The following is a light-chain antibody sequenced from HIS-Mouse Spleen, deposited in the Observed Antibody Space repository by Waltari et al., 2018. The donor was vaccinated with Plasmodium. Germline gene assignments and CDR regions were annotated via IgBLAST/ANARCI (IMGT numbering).Light chain of an antibody. CDR1: GSDVGGYNY. CDR2: EVS. Sequence: QSALTQPPSASGSPGRSVTISCTGPGSDVGGYNYVTWYQQHPGKAPKLMIYEVSRRPSGVPDRFSGSKSGNPASLTVSGLQAEDEADYYCSSYAGSNNLVFGGGTKLTVL. V-gene: IGLV2-8*01. CDR3: SSYAGSNNLV. J-gene: IGLJ2*01.